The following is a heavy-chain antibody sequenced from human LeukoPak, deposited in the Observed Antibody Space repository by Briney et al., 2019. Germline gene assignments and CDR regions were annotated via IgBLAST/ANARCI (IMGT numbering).Heavy chain of an antibody. Sequence: SETLSLTCTVSGGSISSYYWSWIRQPPGKGLEWIGYIYYSGSTYYNPSLKSRVTISVDRSKNQFSLKLSSVTAADTAVYYCARGYYDILTGYWSEYYFDYWGQGTLVTVSS. D-gene: IGHD3-9*01. J-gene: IGHJ4*02. V-gene: IGHV4-59*12. CDR1: GGSISSYY. CDR2: IYYSGST. CDR3: ARGYYDILTGYWSEYYFDY.